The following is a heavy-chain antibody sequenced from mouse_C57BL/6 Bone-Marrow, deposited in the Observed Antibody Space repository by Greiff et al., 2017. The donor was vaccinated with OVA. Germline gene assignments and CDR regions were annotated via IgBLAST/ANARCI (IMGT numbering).Heavy chain of an antibody. J-gene: IGHJ2*01. CDR1: GFSLSTFGMG. Sequence: VKLVESGPGILQPSQTLSLTCSFSGFSLSTFGMGVGWIRPPSGKGLEWLAHIWWDDDQYYNPALKSRLTISKDTSKNQVFLKLANVDTADTATYYCARFYYGNLDYWGQGTTLTVSS. V-gene: IGHV8-8*01. CDR3: ARFYYGNLDY. D-gene: IGHD2-1*01. CDR2: IWWDDDQ.